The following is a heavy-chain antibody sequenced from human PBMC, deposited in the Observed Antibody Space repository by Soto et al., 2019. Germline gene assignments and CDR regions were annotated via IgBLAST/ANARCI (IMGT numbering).Heavy chain of an antibody. V-gene: IGHV2-5*02. D-gene: IGHD3-16*01. CDR3: AHRRDHDLDYMDF. CDR1: GFSLITSGVG. Sequence: QITLKESGPTLVTPTQTLTLTCTFSGFSLITSGVGVGWIHQPPGKALEWLALIYWDDDKRYSPSLTRRLTITTDICKSQVVLKMTIMDPGDTATYYGAHRRDHDLDYMDFWVEGTTVTDSS. J-gene: IGHJ6*03. CDR2: IYWDDDK.